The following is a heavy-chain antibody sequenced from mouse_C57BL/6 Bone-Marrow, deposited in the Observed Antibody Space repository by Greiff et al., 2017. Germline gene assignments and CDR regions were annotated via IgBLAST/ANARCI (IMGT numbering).Heavy chain of an antibody. J-gene: IGHJ2*01. CDR1: GYTFTSYW. CDR2: IIPSTGDT. V-gene: IGHV1-7*01. Sequence: QVQLQQSGAELAKPGASVKMSCKASGYTFTSYWMHWVKPRPGLGLEWIGYIIPSTGDTEYNQKFKDKATLTADTSYSTAYMQLSSLTSENSAVYYCARRYCNYFDDWGQGTTLTVSS. D-gene: IGHD2-14*01. CDR3: ARRYCNYFDD.